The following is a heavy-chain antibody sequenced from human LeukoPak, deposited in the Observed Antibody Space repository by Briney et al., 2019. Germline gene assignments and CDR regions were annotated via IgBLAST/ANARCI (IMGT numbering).Heavy chain of an antibody. Sequence: GGSLRLSCAASGFTVSSDYMSWVRQAPGKGLEWVSVIYSGGSTYYADSVKGRFTISRDKSKNTVYLQMNSLRFEDTAIYYRARNWFDPWGQGTLVTVSS. CDR2: IYSGGST. CDR3: ARNWFDP. J-gene: IGHJ5*02. V-gene: IGHV3-53*05. CDR1: GFTVSSDY.